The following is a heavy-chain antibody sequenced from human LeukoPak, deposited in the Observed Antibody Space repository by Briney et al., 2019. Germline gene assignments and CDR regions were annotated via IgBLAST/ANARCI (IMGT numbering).Heavy chain of an antibody. CDR3: ARSGMAYFDY. D-gene: IGHD1-1*01. Sequence: SETLSLTCTVSGGSISSGDYYWSWIRQPPGKGLEWIGYIYYSGSTYYNPSLKSRVTISVDTSKNQFSLKLSSVTAADTAAYYCARSGMAYFDYWGQGTLVTVSS. CDR2: IYYSGST. J-gene: IGHJ4*01. V-gene: IGHV4-30-4*01. CDR1: GGSISSGDYY.